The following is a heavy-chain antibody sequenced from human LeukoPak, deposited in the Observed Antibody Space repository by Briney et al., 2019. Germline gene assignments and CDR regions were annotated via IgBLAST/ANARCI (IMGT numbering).Heavy chain of an antibody. Sequence: GGSLRLSCAASGFTFSSYWMSWVRQSPGKALEWVANIKQDGIENYYVDSVKGRFTISRDNAKNSLYLQMNSLRAEDTAIYYCARDRHWTNDWVFDSWGQGTLVTVSS. J-gene: IGHJ4*02. CDR3: ARDRHWTNDWVFDS. D-gene: IGHD1/OR15-1a*01. V-gene: IGHV3-7*03. CDR2: IKQDGIEN. CDR1: GFTFSSYW.